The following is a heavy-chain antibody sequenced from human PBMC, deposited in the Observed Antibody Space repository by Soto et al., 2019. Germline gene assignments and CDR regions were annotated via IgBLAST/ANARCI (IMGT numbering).Heavy chain of an antibody. V-gene: IGHV4-34*01. Sequence: QVQLQQWGAGLLKPSETLSLTCAVYGGSFSGYYWSWIRQPPGKGLEWIGEINHSGSTNYNPSLKSRVTISVDTSKNQFSLKLSSVTAADTAVYYCARKCPARPLLYWYFDLWGRGTLVTVSS. CDR3: ARKCPARPLLYWYFDL. J-gene: IGHJ2*01. CDR1: GGSFSGYY. CDR2: INHSGST. D-gene: IGHD2-15*01.